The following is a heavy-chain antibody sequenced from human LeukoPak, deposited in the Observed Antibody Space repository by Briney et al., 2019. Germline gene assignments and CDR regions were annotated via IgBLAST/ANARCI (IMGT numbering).Heavy chain of an antibody. CDR2: IRSKANNYAT. J-gene: IGHJ4*02. V-gene: IGHV3-73*01. CDR1: GFTFSDSA. CDR3: TRLVGDWGHDS. Sequence: PGGSLKLSCAASGFTFSDSAMHWVRQASGKGLEWVGHIRSKANNYATAYAASVKGRFTISRDDSKNTAYLQMHSLNTEDTALYYRTRLVGDWGHDSWGQGTLVTVSS. D-gene: IGHD2-21*02.